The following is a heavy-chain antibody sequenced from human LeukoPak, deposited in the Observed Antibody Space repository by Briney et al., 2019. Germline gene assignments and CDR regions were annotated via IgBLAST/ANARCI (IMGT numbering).Heavy chain of an antibody. V-gene: IGHV4-59*08. CDR2: FHYSGSI. J-gene: IGHJ4*02. Sequence: SETLSLTCTVSSGSITTYYWSWIRQPPGKGLEWIGYFHYSGSINYNPSLKSRVTISLDTSKNQFSLKLTSVTAADTAVYYCARQREDFYYDSRGYYYFDSWGQGTLVTVSS. D-gene: IGHD3-22*01. CDR1: SGSITTYY. CDR3: ARQREDFYYDSRGYYYFDS.